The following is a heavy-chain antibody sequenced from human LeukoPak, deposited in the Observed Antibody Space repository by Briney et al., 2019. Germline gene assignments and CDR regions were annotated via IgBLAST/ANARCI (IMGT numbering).Heavy chain of an antibody. CDR1: GGSISRYY. CDR3: ARTTVVLPPHDVFDI. Sequence: PSETLSLTCTVSGGSISRYYWSWIRQPPGKGLEWVGYIHYSGSTNYNPSPKSPVPISVDPSKNQFSLNPTSVTAADPAVYYCARTTVVLPPHDVFDIWGLGTMVSVSS. D-gene: IGHD4-17*01. CDR2: IHYSGST. J-gene: IGHJ3*02. V-gene: IGHV4-59*08.